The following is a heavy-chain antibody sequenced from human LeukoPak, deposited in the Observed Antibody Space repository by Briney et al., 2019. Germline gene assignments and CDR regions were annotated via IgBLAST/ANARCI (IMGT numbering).Heavy chain of an antibody. CDR3: ARQKIAARINWFDP. CDR1: GGSISSYY. CDR2: IYYSGST. J-gene: IGHJ5*02. D-gene: IGHD6-6*01. V-gene: IGHV4-59*08. Sequence: PSETLSLTRTVSGGSISSYYWSWIRQPPGKGLEWIGYIYYSGSTNYNPSLKSRVTTSVDTSKNQFSLKLSSVTAADTAVYYCARQKIAARINWFDPWGQGTLVTVSS.